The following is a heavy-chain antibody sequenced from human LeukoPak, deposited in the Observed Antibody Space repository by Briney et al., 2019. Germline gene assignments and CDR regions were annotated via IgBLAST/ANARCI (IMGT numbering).Heavy chain of an antibody. J-gene: IGHJ2*01. CDR3: ARYPYCSSWWHFDL. CDR1: GGSIRSYY. Sequence: KPSETLSPTSTVSGGSIRSYYWSWTRQPPGKGLEWIGYIYYSGSTNYNPSLKSRVTIPGDTSKNQFSLKLSSVTAADTAVYYCARYPYCSSWWHFDLWGRGTLVTVSS. V-gene: IGHV4-59*01. D-gene: IGHD6-13*01. CDR2: IYYSGST.